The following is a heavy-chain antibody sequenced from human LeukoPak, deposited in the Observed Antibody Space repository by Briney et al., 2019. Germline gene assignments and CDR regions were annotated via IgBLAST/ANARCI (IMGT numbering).Heavy chain of an antibody. CDR2: ISYDGSNK. J-gene: IGHJ6*02. V-gene: IGHV3-30*18. D-gene: IGHD2-2*01. CDR3: AKDLGYCSSTSCYGMDV. CDR1: GFTFSSYG. Sequence: GGSLRLSCAASGFTFSSYGMHWVRQAPGKGLEWVAVISYDGSNKYYADSVKGRFTISRDKSKNTLYLQMNSLRAEDTAVYYCAKDLGYCSSTSCYGMDVWGQGTTVTVSS.